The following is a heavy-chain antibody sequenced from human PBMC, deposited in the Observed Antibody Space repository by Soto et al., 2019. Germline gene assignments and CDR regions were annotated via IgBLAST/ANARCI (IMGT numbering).Heavy chain of an antibody. Sequence: QEQLVQSGAEVKKPGASVKVSCKTSGYTFTDYDINWVRQATGQGLEWIGWMNPNSGETGYAQKFQGRVTMTRSASLSTAYLELSSLRSEDTAVYYCARVAVAARPRWYNWFDPWGQGTLGTVSS. J-gene: IGHJ5*02. CDR2: MNPNSGET. V-gene: IGHV1-8*01. CDR3: ARVAVAARPRWYNWFDP. CDR1: GYTFTDYD. D-gene: IGHD2-15*01.